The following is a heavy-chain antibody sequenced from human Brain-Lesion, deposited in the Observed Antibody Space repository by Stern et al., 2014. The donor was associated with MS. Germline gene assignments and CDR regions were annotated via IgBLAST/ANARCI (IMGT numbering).Heavy chain of an antibody. CDR2: INPNTGGT. J-gene: IGHJ6*02. CDR1: GYIFTGYY. D-gene: IGHD3-3*01. V-gene: IGHV1-2*02. CDR3: ARDQRGITIFGVVTDYYYLGMDV. Sequence: QVQLQQSGAEVKKPGASVKVSCKTSGYIFTGYYIHWVRQAPGKGLEWMAWINPNTGGTKYAQKFQGRVTMSRDTSISTAYVELSSLTSDDTAVYYCARDQRGITIFGVVTDYYYLGMDVWGQGTTVTVSS.